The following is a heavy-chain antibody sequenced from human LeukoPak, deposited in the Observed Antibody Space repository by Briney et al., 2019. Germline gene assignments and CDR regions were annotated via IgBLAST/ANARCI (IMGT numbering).Heavy chain of an antibody. CDR3: AKDPFLEWLNPSDY. V-gene: IGHV3-23*01. D-gene: IGHD3-3*01. CDR2: ISGSGGST. Sequence: GSLRLSCAASGFTLSSYAMSWVRQAPGKGLEWVSAISGSGGSTYYADSVKGRFTISRDNSKNTLYLQMNSLRAEDTAVYYCAKDPFLEWLNPSDYWGQGTLVTVSS. CDR1: GFTLSSYA. J-gene: IGHJ4*02.